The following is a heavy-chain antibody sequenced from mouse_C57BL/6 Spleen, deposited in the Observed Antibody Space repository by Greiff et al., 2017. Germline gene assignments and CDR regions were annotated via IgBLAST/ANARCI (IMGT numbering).Heavy chain of an antibody. CDR2: IDPSDSYT. J-gene: IGHJ4*01. D-gene: IGHD2-1*01. V-gene: IGHV1-59*01. CDR1: GYTFTSYW. CDR3: ARTFYYGNQSYGMDY. Sequence: QVQLQQPGAELVRPGTSVKLSCKASGYTFTSYWMHWVKQRPGQGLEWIGVIDPSDSYTNYNQKFKGKATLTVDTSSSTAYMQLSSLTSEDSAVYYCARTFYYGNQSYGMDYWGQGTSVTVSS.